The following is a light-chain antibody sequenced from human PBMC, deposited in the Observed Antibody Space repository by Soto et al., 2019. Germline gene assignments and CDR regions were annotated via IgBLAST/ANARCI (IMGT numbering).Light chain of an antibody. CDR3: QHYNSYSEA. CDR1: QTISSW. J-gene: IGKJ1*01. Sequence: DIQMTQSPSTLSGSVGDRVTITCRASQTISSWLAWYQQKPGKAPKLLIYKASTLKSGVPSRFSGSGSGTEFTLTTSSLQPDDFATYYCQHYNSYSEALGQGTKVDIK. V-gene: IGKV1-5*03. CDR2: KAS.